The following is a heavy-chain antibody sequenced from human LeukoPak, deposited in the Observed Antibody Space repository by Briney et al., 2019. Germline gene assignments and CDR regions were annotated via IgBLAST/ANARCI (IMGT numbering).Heavy chain of an antibody. D-gene: IGHD3-3*01. CDR1: GGSISSYY. J-gene: IGHJ5*02. Sequence: PSETLSLTCTVSGGSISSYYWSWIRQPPGKGLEWIGYIYYSGSTNYNPSLKSRVTISVDTSKNQFSLKLSSVTAADTAVYYCARDLYYDFWSGQNWFDPWGQGTLVTVSS. CDR3: ARDLYYDFWSGQNWFDP. CDR2: IYYSGST. V-gene: IGHV4-59*12.